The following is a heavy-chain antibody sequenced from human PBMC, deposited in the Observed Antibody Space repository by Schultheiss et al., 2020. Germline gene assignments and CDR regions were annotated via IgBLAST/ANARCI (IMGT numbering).Heavy chain of an antibody. D-gene: IGHD6-19*01. CDR3: VRTQWLAFDS. J-gene: IGHJ4*02. CDR2: IKSKTDGGTT. V-gene: IGHV3-15*01. CDR1: GFTFGDYA. Sequence: WGSLRLSCTASGFTFGDYAMSWFRQAPGKGLEWVGRIKSKTDGGTTDYAAPVKGRFTISRDDSKNTLYLQMNSLKTEDTAVYYCVRTQWLAFDSWGLGTLVTVSS.